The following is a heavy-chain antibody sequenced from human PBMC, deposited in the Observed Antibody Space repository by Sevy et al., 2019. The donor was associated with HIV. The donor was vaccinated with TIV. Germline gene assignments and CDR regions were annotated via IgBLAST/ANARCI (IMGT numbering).Heavy chain of an antibody. D-gene: IGHD3-22*01. V-gene: IGHV3-48*03. CDR2: ISSSGSTI. Sequence: GGSLRLSCAASGFTFSSYEMNWVRQAPGKGLEWVSYISSSGSTIYYADSVKGRFTISRDNAKNSLYLQMNSLRAEDTGVYYCARDLPLPYYYDSSGWDAFDIWGQGTMVTVSS. J-gene: IGHJ3*02. CDR1: GFTFSSYE. CDR3: ARDLPLPYYYDSSGWDAFDI.